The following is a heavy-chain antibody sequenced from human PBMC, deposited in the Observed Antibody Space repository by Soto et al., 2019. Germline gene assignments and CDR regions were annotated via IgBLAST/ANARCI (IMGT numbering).Heavy chain of an antibody. CDR2: TRAYNGKR. CDR3: ARGRIVASIHDAFEI. CDR1: GYPFTSYG. Sequence: QGQLLQSGDEVKTPGASVRVSCRASGYPFTSYGISWVRQAPGQGLGWVAGTRAYNGKRDTAQKFQDRVTMTLDTSTDTAHMDLGDLTSADTAVYYCARGRIVASIHDAFEIWGQGTKVTVSS. D-gene: IGHD5-12*01. J-gene: IGHJ3*02. V-gene: IGHV1-18*01.